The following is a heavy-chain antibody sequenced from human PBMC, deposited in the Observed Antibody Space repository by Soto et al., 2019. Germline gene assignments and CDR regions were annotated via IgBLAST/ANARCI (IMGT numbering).Heavy chain of an antibody. J-gene: IGHJ6*02. CDR3: ARDIVPTGDYYGMDV. D-gene: IGHD1-26*01. CDR2: ISYDGSNK. V-gene: IGHV3-30-3*01. Sequence: QVQVVESGGGVVQPGRSLRLSCATSGFTFSSYVMYWVRQAPGKGLEWVAVISYDGSNKYYADSVKGRFTISRDNSXXTLDLQMNSLRLEDTAVYYCARDIVPTGDYYGMDVWGQGTTVTVS. CDR1: GFTFSSYV.